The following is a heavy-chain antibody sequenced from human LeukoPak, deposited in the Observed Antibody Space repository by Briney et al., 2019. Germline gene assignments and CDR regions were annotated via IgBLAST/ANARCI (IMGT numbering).Heavy chain of an antibody. J-gene: IGHJ5*02. Sequence: SETLSLTCGVSGYSISSGYQWAWIRQSPGKGLEWIGSIYHSGSAHYNPSLKSRVTISVETSKNQFSLNMYSVTAAVTAVYYCARDPRWLTPDCTSTSCYENYFDPWGQGTLVTVSS. CDR1: GYSISSGYQ. CDR3: ARDPRWLTPDCTSTSCYENYFDP. V-gene: IGHV4-38-2*02. D-gene: IGHD2-2*01. CDR2: IYHSGSA.